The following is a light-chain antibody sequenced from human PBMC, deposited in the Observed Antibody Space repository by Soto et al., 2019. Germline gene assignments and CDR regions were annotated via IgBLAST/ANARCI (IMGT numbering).Light chain of an antibody. J-gene: IGKJ1*01. CDR2: DAS. CDR3: HQYHNWPPWT. V-gene: IGKV3-15*01. CDR1: QSVSNK. Sequence: EVVLTQSPATLSVSPGEIATLSCRASQSVSNKLAWYQQKPGQAHRLLIYDASTRATGIPPRFSGSGSGTEFSLTISSLQSDDSAVYYCHQYHNWPPWTFGQGTKVEVK.